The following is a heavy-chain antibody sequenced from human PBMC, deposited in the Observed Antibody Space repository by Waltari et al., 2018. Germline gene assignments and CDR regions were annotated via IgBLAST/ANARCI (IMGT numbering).Heavy chain of an antibody. CDR3: ARATIYYDFWSGPEGGWFDP. Sequence: QVQLQESGPGLVKPSETLSLTCTVSGGSIRRYYWSWIRQPAGKGLEWIGRIYTSGSTNYNPYLKSRVTMSVDTSKNQFSLKLSSVTAADTAVYYCARATIYYDFWSGPEGGWFDPWGQGTLVTVSS. D-gene: IGHD3-3*01. CDR1: GGSIRRYY. J-gene: IGHJ5*02. V-gene: IGHV4-4*07. CDR2: IYTSGST.